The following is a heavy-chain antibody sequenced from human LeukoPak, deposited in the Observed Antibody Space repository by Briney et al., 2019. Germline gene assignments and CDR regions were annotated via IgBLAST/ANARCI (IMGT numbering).Heavy chain of an antibody. V-gene: IGHV4-30-4*01. CDR2: IYYSGST. CDR3: ARDGRGGYYSGDHDAFDI. CDR1: GGSISSGDYY. D-gene: IGHD3-22*01. J-gene: IGHJ3*02. Sequence: SETLSLTCTVSGGSISSGDYYWSWIRQPPGKGLEWIGYIYYSGSTYYNPSLKSRVTISVDTSKNQFSLKLSSVTAADTAVYYCARDGRGGYYSGDHDAFDIWGQGTMVTVSS.